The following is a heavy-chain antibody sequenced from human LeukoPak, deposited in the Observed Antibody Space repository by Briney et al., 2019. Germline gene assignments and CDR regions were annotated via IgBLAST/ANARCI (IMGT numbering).Heavy chain of an antibody. Sequence: PGGSLRLSCAVSGFSISSYGMSWVRQPPGKGLEWISAISVDGDTTYYADSVKGRFIISRDNSENTLYLQMNSLRTEDTAVYHCAQGYSSGWFPNWGQGSLVSVSS. J-gene: IGHJ4*02. CDR3: AQGYSSGWFPN. CDR1: GFSISSYG. V-gene: IGHV3-23*01. CDR2: ISVDGDTT. D-gene: IGHD6-19*01.